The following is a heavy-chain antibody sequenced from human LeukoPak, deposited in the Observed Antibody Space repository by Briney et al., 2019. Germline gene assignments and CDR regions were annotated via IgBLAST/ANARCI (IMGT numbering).Heavy chain of an antibody. V-gene: IGHV5-51*01. J-gene: IGHJ5*02. CDR3: AAGGASAP. Sequence: GESLQISCKGSGYSFTNFWIGWVRQMPGKGLDWMGVISPGDSGIRYSPSFQGQVTISVDKSISTAYLHWSSLKASDSAMYYCAAGGASAPWGQGTLVTVSS. D-gene: IGHD3-16*01. CDR2: ISPGDSGI. CDR1: GYSFTNFW.